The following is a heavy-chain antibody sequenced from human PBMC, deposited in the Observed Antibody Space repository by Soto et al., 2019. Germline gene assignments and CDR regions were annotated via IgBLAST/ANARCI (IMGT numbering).Heavy chain of an antibody. CDR1: GFTFSSYA. V-gene: IGHV3-23*01. J-gene: IGHJ4*02. D-gene: IGHD1-26*01. CDR2: NSGSGDST. Sequence: EVQLLESGGGLVQPGGSLRLSCAASGFTFSSYAMRWVRQAPGKGLEWVSANSGSGDSTYYADSVKGRFTVSRDNSKNTLYLQMNSLRAEDTAVYYCARRGSGSYYDYWGQGTLVTVSS. CDR3: ARRGSGSYYDY.